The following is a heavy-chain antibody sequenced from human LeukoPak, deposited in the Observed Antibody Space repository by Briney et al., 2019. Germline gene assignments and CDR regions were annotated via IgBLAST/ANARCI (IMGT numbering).Heavy chain of an antibody. CDR3: AGGNTFEY. J-gene: IGHJ4*02. D-gene: IGHD4-23*01. Sequence: PGGSLRLSCTASGFTLSTYWMNWVRQAPGKGLEWVANIKQDGSEKYYVDSVKGRFTISRDNAKNSLYLQMNSLRAEDTVVYYCAGGNTFEYWGQGTLVTVSS. CDR1: GFTLSTYW. V-gene: IGHV3-7*01. CDR2: IKQDGSEK.